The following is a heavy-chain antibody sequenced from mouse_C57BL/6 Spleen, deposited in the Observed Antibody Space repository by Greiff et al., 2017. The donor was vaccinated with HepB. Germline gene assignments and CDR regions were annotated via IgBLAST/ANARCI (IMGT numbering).Heavy chain of an antibody. D-gene: IGHD2-3*01. Sequence: VQLQQSGTELVKPGASVKLSCKASGYTFTSYWMHWVKQRPGQGLEWIGNINPSNGGTNYNEKFKSKATLTVDKSSSTAYMQLSSLTSEDSAVYYCARFTYDGYPYYAMDYWGQGTSVTVSS. J-gene: IGHJ4*01. CDR2: INPSNGGT. CDR1: GYTFTSYW. V-gene: IGHV1-53*01. CDR3: ARFTYDGYPYYAMDY.